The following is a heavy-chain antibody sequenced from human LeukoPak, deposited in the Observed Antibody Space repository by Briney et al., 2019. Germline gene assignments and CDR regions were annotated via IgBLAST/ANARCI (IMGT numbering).Heavy chain of an antibody. D-gene: IGHD1-26*01. V-gene: IGHV3-30*18. CDR1: GFTFRNYG. J-gene: IGHJ4*02. Sequence: GGSLRLSCAASGFTFRNYGMHWVRQAPGKGLEWVAVISYDGSNKYYADSVKGRFTISRDNSKNTLYLQMNSLRAEDTAVYYCAKDPSVGATRDWGQGTLVTVSS. CDR3: AKDPSVGATRD. CDR2: ISYDGSNK.